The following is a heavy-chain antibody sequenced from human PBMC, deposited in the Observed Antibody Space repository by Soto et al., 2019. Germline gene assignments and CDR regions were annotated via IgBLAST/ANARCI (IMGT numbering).Heavy chain of an antibody. Sequence: PGESLKISCKGSGYSFTSYWIGWLRQMPGKGREGMGIIYPGDSDTSYSPSFQGQVTISADKSISTAYLQWSSLKDSDTAMYYCARHMDYYDSSGYRDYYYYGMDVWGQGTTVTVSS. CDR1: GYSFTSYW. V-gene: IGHV5-51*01. CDR2: IYPGDSDT. D-gene: IGHD3-22*01. J-gene: IGHJ6*02. CDR3: ARHMDYYDSSGYRDYYYYGMDV.